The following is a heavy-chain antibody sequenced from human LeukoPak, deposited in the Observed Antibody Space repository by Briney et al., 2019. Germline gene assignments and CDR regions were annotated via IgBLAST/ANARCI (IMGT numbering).Heavy chain of an antibody. J-gene: IGHJ4*02. D-gene: IGHD3-22*01. Sequence: SETLSLTCTVSGGSIGSSSYYWGWIRQPPGKGLEWIGIIYYSGTTYYNPSLKSRVTISVDTSKNLFSLKLSSVTAADTAIYFCARAPLYHYDSSGYLFDYWGQGTLVTVSS. CDR3: ARAPLYHYDSSGYLFDY. V-gene: IGHV4-39*07. CDR1: GGSIGSSSYY. CDR2: IYYSGTT.